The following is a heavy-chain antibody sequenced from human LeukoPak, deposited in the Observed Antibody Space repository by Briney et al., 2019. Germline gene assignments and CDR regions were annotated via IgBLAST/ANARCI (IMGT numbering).Heavy chain of an antibody. V-gene: IGHV1-2*02. D-gene: IGHD2-15*01. CDR3: ARDREDIVVVVAAHDAFDI. CDR2: INPNSGGT. CDR1: GYTFTSYY. Sequence: ASVKVSCKASGYTFTSYYMHWVRQAPGQGLEWMGWINPNSGGTNYAQKFQGRVTMTRDTSISTAYMELSRLRSDDMAVYYCARDREDIVVVVAAHDAFDIWGQGTMVTVSS. J-gene: IGHJ3*02.